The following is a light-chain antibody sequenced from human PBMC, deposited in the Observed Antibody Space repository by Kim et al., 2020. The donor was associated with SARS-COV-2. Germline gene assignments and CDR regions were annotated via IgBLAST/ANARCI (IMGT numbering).Light chain of an antibody. CDR2: DND. J-gene: IGLJ3*02. CDR1: TSNIGSDY. CDR3: GTWETSLDKGV. Sequence: QSVLTQPPSMSAAPGQTVTISCSGSTSNIGSDYVSWYQQFSGTAPKLLIYDNDKRPSGIPDRFSASKSGTSATLDITGLQTGDEAVYYCGTWETSLDKGVFGGGTQLTVL. V-gene: IGLV1-51*01.